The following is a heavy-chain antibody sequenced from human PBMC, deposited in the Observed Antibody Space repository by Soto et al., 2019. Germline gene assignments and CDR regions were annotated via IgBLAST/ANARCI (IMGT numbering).Heavy chain of an antibody. CDR1: GYTFSSHA. D-gene: IGHD3-3*01. CDR2: INGGNGDT. Sequence: ASVKVSCKASGYTFSSHATHWVRQAPGQRLEWMGWINGGNGDTKYSQKFQDRVTITRDTSASTAYMELSSLRSEDTAVYYCASCELLDFWSGLRGTHPVYGMDVWGQGSTVTVSS. CDR3: ASCELLDFWSGLRGTHPVYGMDV. J-gene: IGHJ6*02. V-gene: IGHV1-3*01.